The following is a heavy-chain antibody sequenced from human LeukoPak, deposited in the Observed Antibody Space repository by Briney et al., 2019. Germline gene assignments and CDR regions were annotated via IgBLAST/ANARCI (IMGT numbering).Heavy chain of an antibody. CDR2: ISITSKTI. CDR3: ARDSVAGTSLGY. J-gene: IGHJ4*02. Sequence: GGSLRLSCTGSGFTFSSNDMSWVRQPPGKGLEWVSYISITSKTIKYADSVKGRFTISRDNAKNSLYLQMNSLRDEDTAVYYCARDSVAGTSLGYWGQGTLVTVSS. CDR1: GFTFSSND. V-gene: IGHV3-48*02. D-gene: IGHD6-19*01.